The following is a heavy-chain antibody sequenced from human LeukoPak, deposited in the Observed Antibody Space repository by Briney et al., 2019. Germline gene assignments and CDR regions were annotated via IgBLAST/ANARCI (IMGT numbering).Heavy chain of an antibody. J-gene: IGHJ4*02. D-gene: IGHD2-8*01. CDR2: ISGNGVST. V-gene: IGHV3-23*01. CDR1: GFTFSSYA. Sequence: GSLRLSCAGSGFTFSSYAMNWVRQAPGKGLEWVSLISGNGVSTYYADSVKGRFTISRDNSKNTLYLHVNSLRAEDTAVYYCAKDTSIGKYCTSGVCSPFDYWGQGTLVTVSS. CDR3: AKDTSIGKYCTSGVCSPFDY.